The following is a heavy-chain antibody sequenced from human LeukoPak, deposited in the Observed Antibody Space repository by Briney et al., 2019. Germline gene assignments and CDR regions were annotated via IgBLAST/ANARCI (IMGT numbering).Heavy chain of an antibody. V-gene: IGHV1-2*06. D-gene: IGHD3-10*01. CDR3: ARVSTRKLWFGELADY. CDR1: GYTFTGYY. Sequence: ASVKVSCKASGYTFTGYYMHWVRQASGQGLEWMGRINPNSGGTNYAQKFQGRVTMTRDTSISTAYMELSRLRSDDTAVYYCARVSTRKLWFGELADYWGQGTLVTVSS. J-gene: IGHJ4*02. CDR2: INPNSGGT.